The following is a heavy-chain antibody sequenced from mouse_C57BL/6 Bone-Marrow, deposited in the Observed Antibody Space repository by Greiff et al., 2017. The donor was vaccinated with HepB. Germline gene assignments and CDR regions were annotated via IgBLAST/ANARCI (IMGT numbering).Heavy chain of an antibody. J-gene: IGHJ2*01. Sequence: QVQLKQPGAELVRPGTSVKLSCKASGYTFTSYWMHWVKQRPGQGLEWIGVIDPSDSYTNYNQKFKGKATLTVDTSSSTAYMQLSSLTSEDSAVYYCARWGVVDYWGQGTTLTVSS. D-gene: IGHD1-1*01. V-gene: IGHV1-59*01. CDR2: IDPSDSYT. CDR3: ARWGVVDY. CDR1: GYTFTSYW.